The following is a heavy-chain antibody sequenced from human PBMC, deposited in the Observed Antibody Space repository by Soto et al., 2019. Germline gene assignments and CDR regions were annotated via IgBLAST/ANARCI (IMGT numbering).Heavy chain of an antibody. CDR2: IKQDGSEK. Sequence: PGGSLRLSCAASGFTFSSYWMSWVRQAPGKGLEWVANIKQDGSEKYYVDSVKGRFTISRDNAKNSLYLQVNSLRAEDTAVYYCARRRHGYRYGNVSCYFDYWGQGTLVTVSS. D-gene: IGHD5-18*01. J-gene: IGHJ4*02. CDR3: ARRRHGYRYGNVSCYFDY. CDR1: GFTFSSYW. V-gene: IGHV3-7*01.